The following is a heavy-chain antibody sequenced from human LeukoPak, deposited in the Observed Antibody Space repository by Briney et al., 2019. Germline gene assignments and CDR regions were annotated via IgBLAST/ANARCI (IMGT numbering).Heavy chain of an antibody. V-gene: IGHV4-4*07. D-gene: IGHD5-24*01. CDR1: GGSISSYY. Sequence: SETLSLTCTVSGGSISSYYWSWIRQPAGKGLEWIGRIYTSGSTNCNPSLKSRVTMSVDTSKNQFSLKLSSVTAADTAVYYCARDRAVGRDGYKRYYFDYWGQGTLVTVSS. CDR3: ARDRAVGRDGYKRYYFDY. CDR2: IYTSGST. J-gene: IGHJ4*02.